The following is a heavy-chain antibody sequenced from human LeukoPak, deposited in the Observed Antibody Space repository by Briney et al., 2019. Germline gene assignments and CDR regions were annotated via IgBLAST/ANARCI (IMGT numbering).Heavy chain of an antibody. CDR3: VKDDFYDATEA. D-gene: IGHD3-22*01. CDR2: IRYDGSNQ. V-gene: IGHV3-30*02. J-gene: IGHJ5*02. Sequence: GGSLRLSCAAPGFTFSTFGMHWVRQAPGKGLEWVAFIRYDGSNQYYEDSVKGRFTISRDNSKNKVYLEMSRLRPEDSALYYCVKDDFYDATEAWGRGTLVTVSS. CDR1: GFTFSTFG.